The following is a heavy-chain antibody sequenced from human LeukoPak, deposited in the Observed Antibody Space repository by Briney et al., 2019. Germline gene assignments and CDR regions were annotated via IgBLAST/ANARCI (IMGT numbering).Heavy chain of an antibody. CDR3: ARDTYCGSTSCYVDY. D-gene: IGHD2-2*01. CDR1: GFTFSDYY. J-gene: IGHJ4*02. Sequence: GGSLRLSCAASGFTFSDYYMSWIRQAPGKGLEWVSYISSRGSTIYYADSVKGRFTISRDNAKNSLYLQTNSLRAEDTAVYYCARDTYCGSTSCYVDYWGQGTLVTVSS. V-gene: IGHV3-11*01. CDR2: ISSRGSTI.